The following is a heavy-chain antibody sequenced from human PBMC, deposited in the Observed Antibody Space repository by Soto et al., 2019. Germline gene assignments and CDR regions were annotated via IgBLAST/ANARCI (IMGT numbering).Heavy chain of an antibody. J-gene: IGHJ6*02. D-gene: IGHD2-15*01. CDR2: ISYDGSNK. V-gene: IGHV3-30-3*01. Sequence: QVQLVESGGGVVQPGRSLRLSCAASGFTFSSYAMHWVRQAPGKGLEWVAVISYDGSNKYYADSVKGRFTISRDNSKNTTYLQMTSLRAEDTAVYYCARDPQGYCSGGSGHSVFYYYGMDVWGQGTTVTVSS. CDR3: ARDPQGYCSGGSGHSVFYYYGMDV. CDR1: GFTFSSYA.